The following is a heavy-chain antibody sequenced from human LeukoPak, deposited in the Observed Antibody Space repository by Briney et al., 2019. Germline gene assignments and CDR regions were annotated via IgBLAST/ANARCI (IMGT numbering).Heavy chain of an antibody. CDR1: GYTFTSYY. CDR2: INPSGGST. D-gene: IGHD6-6*01. CDR3: ASGAEYSSSSGVIDY. V-gene: IGHV1-46*01. J-gene: IGHJ4*02. Sequence: ASVKVSCKASGYTFTSYYMHWVRQAPGQGLEWMGIINPSGGSTSYAQKFQGRVTMTRDTSISTAYMELSRLRSDDTAVYYCASGAEYSSSSGVIDYWGQGTLVTVSS.